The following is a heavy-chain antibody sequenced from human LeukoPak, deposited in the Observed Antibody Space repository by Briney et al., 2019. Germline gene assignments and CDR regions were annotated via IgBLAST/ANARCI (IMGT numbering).Heavy chain of an antibody. V-gene: IGHV3-33*01. CDR2: IWYDGSNK. J-gene: IGHJ4*02. Sequence: GGSLRLSCAASAFTFSSFGMHWVRQAPGKGLEWVAVIWYDGSNKYYADYVEGRFTISRDNSKNTLYLQMNSLRAEDTAVYYCARDRETWYFDFWGQGTLVTVSS. CDR3: ARDRETWYFDF. CDR1: AFTFSSFG.